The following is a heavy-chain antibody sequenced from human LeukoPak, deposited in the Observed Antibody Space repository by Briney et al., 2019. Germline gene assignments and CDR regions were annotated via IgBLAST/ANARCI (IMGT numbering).Heavy chain of an antibody. V-gene: IGHV1-18*01. CDR3: ARDAGDTVTVPSAISVP. Sequence: ASVKVSXKASGYTFSSYGISWVRQAPGQGLEWMGWISAYNGNTNYAQMVQGRVTMTTDTSTSTAYMEVRSLRSDDTAMYYCARDAGDTVTVPSAISVPWGQGTLVTVSS. D-gene: IGHD2-2*01. CDR2: ISAYNGNT. CDR1: GYTFSSYG. J-gene: IGHJ5*02.